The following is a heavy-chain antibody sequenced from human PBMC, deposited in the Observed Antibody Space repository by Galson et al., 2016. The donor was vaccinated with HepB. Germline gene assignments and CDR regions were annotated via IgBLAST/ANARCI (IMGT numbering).Heavy chain of an antibody. Sequence: SLRLSCAASGFNFNNYALHWVRQAPGKGLDWVASISSDGNDRAYGVSGKGRFTVSRDNSKNTLYLQMNSLTSEDTAVFYCAGGSPFVKTFSRGGVSVRRAPDFWGQGTLVIVSS. J-gene: IGHJ4*02. CDR2: ISSDGNDR. CDR3: AGGSPFVKTFSRGGVSVRRAPDF. D-gene: IGHD3-16*01. CDR1: GFNFNNYA. V-gene: IGHV3-30*04.